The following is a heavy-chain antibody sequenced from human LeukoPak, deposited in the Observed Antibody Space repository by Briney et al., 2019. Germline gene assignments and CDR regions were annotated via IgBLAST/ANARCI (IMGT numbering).Heavy chain of an antibody. CDR1: GFTFSSYG. Sequence: GGSLRLSCAASGFTFSSYGMHWVRQAPGKGLEWVAVIWYDGSNKYYADSVEGRFTISRDNSKNTLYLQMNSLRAEDTAVYYCARDRGTFTSLDYWGQGTLVTVSS. D-gene: IGHD3-10*01. J-gene: IGHJ4*02. CDR2: IWYDGSNK. V-gene: IGHV3-33*01. CDR3: ARDRGTFTSLDY.